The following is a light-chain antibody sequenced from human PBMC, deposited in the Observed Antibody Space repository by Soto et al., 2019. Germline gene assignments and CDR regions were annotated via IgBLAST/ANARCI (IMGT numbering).Light chain of an antibody. V-gene: IGLV1-36*01. Sequence: QSVMTQQPSVSEAPRQRVTISCTGSTSSIGNNAVHWFQQFPGKAPKLLVYYDDLVPSGVSARFSGSKSGTSASLAISGLQSEDEAYYYCAAWDDSLNTYVFGPGTKVTVL. CDR2: YDD. CDR1: TSSIGNNA. CDR3: AAWDDSLNTYV. J-gene: IGLJ1*01.